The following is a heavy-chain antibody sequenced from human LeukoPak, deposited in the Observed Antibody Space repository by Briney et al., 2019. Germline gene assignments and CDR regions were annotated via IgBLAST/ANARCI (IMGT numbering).Heavy chain of an antibody. CDR3: AQRGRGAAAAFDY. CDR1: GFTFSSYA. D-gene: IGHD6-13*01. V-gene: IGHV3-23*01. CDR2: ISGSGGST. Sequence: GGSLRLSCAASGFTFSSYAMSWVRQAPGKGLEWVSAISGSGGSTYYADSVKDRFTISRDNSKNTLYLQMNSLRAEDTAVYYCAQRGRGAAAAFDYWGQGTLVTVSS. J-gene: IGHJ4*02.